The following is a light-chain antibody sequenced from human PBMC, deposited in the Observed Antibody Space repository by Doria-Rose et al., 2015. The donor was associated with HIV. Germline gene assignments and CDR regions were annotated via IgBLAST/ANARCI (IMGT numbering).Light chain of an antibody. V-gene: IGKV1-5*03. CDR1: QSISSW. Sequence: TQSPSTLSASVGDRVTITCRASQSISSWLAWYQQEPGKAPKLLIYNASTLESGVPSRFSGSGSGTSFTLTITSLQPDDFATHYCQQYNSYPWTFGQGNKVEIK. CDR3: QQYNSYPWT. CDR2: NAS. J-gene: IGKJ1*01.